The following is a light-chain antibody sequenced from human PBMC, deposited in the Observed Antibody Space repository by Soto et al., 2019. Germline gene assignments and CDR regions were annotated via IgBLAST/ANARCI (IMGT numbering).Light chain of an antibody. CDR1: QDLDNW. CDR2: RSS. CDR3: QQYSSYWT. Sequence: ILMSQSPSSLSASVGDRVTITCRTSQDLDNWLAWYQQKPGKAPQLLIYRSSTLKTGVPSRFSGFGSGTEYTLTISGLQPDHFATYYCQQYSSYWTFGQVTMVEI. V-gene: IGKV1-5*03. J-gene: IGKJ1*01.